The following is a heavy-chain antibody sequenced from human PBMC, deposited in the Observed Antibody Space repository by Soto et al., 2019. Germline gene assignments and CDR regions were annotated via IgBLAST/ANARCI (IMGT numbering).Heavy chain of an antibody. CDR3: ARGMYDSSGFSNPFDI. Sequence: PSETLSLTCSISGGSISGYHWNWIRQSPGKEMQWIGYIYYSGSVKYNPSLNSRVTISADMSRNQLSLRVTPVTAADTALYYCARGMYDSSGFSNPFDIWGKGTMVTVSS. J-gene: IGHJ3*02. V-gene: IGHV4-59*01. D-gene: IGHD3-22*01. CDR1: GGSISGYH. CDR2: IYYSGSV.